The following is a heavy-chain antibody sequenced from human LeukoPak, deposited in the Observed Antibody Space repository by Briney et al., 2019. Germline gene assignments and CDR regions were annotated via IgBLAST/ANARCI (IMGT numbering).Heavy chain of an antibody. CDR3: ARSTTEGYYYGMDV. V-gene: IGHV4-34*01. J-gene: IGHJ6*02. CDR1: GGSFSGYY. Sequence: SETLSLTCAVYGGSFSGYYWSWIRQPPGKGLEWIGEINHSGSTNYNPSLKSRVTISVDTSKNQFSLKLSSVTAADTAVYYCARSTTEGYYYGMDVWGQGTTVTVSS. D-gene: IGHD1-1*01. CDR2: INHSGST.